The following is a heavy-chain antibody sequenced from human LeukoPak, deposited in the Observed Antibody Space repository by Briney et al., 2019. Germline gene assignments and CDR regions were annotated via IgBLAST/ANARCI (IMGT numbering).Heavy chain of an antibody. D-gene: IGHD2-2*01. V-gene: IGHV1-69*13. J-gene: IGHJ6*03. CDR3: AKSLSSCSRASCPSPYYYYYMDV. Sequence: AASVKVSCKASGDTFNNYAISWVRQAPGQGLEWVGGIIPFLATPSYAQKFQGRVSLTADESTSTVYMELSSLTSEDTAVYYCAKSLSSCSRASCPSPYYYYYMDVWGKGTTVTVSS. CDR1: GDTFNNYA. CDR2: IIPFLATP.